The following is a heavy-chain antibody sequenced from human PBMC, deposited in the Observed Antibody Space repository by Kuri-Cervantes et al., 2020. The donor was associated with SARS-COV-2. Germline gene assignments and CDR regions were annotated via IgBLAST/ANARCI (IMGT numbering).Heavy chain of an antibody. V-gene: IGHV4-59*01. J-gene: IGHJ4*02. CDR1: GGSISSYY. Sequence: GSLRLSCTVSGGSISSYYWSWIRQPPGKGLEWIGYIYYSGSTNYNPSLKSRVTISVDTSKNQFSLKLSSVTAEDTAVYYCARHSRVVPAARTLFDYWGQGTLVTVSS. D-gene: IGHD2-2*01. CDR2: IYYSGST. CDR3: ARHSRVVPAARTLFDY.